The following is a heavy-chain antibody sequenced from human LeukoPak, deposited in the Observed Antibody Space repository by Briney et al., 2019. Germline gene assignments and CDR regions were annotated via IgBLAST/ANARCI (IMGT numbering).Heavy chain of an antibody. Sequence: GSLRLSCAASGFTFTSYGIHWVRQAPGKGLEWVAFIRYDGSKKYYADSVKGRFTISRDNSKNTLYLQMNSLRAEDTAVYYCAKGSKEVLFTRDHHMDVRGKGTTVT. V-gene: IGHV3-30*02. D-gene: IGHD3-3*01. CDR3: AKGSKEVLFTRDHHMDV. CDR1: GFTFTSYG. CDR2: IRYDGSKK. J-gene: IGHJ6*03.